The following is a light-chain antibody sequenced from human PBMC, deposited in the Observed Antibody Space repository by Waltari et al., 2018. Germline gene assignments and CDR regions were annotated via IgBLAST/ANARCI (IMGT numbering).Light chain of an antibody. CDR2: ATS. V-gene: IGKV1-16*02. Sequence: IQMTQSPSSLSASVGDRVTITCRASQGIRKSLAWFQQKPGQPPKSLIYATSSLQSGVPSKFSGSGSGTAFTLTISSLQPEDFATYYCQQYNSYPFTFGGGTKVEIK. J-gene: IGKJ4*01. CDR3: QQYNSYPFT. CDR1: QGIRKS.